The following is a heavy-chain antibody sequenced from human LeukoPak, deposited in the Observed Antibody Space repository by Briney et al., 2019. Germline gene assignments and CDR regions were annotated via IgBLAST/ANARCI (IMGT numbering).Heavy chain of an antibody. J-gene: IGHJ4*02. CDR3: AKDREWGWLQFSSTFDY. CDR1: GFTFSSYG. V-gene: IGHV3-30*18. Sequence: GGSLRLSCAASGFTFSSYGMHWVRQAPGKGLEWVAVISYDGSNKYYADSVKGRFTISRDNSKNTLYLQMNSLRAEDTAVYYCAKDREWGWLQFSSTFDYWGQGTLVTVSS. D-gene: IGHD5-24*01. CDR2: ISYDGSNK.